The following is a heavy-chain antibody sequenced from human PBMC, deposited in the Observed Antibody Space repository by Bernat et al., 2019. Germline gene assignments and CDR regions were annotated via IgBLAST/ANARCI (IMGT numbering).Heavy chain of an antibody. V-gene: IGHV4-31*03. CDR2: IYYSGST. J-gene: IGHJ4*02. D-gene: IGHD6-19*01. CDR3: ARHMAGSYTGFDY. CDR1: GVSIRSGGHY. Sequence: QVQLQESGPGLVKPSQTLSLTCTVSGVSIRSGGHYWTWIRQLPGKGLEWVGYIYYSGSTSYNPSLKSRITISIDTSKNQFSLKLSSVTAADTAIYYCARHMAGSYTGFDYWGQGALVTVSS.